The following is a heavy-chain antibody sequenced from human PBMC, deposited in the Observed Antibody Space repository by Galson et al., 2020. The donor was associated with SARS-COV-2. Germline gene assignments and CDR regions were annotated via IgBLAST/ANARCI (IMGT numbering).Heavy chain of an antibody. J-gene: IGHJ5*02. CDR1: GGSFSGYY. CDR3: ATLRYYDILTGLGGNWFDP. Sequence: SETLSLTCAVYGGSFSGYYWSWIRQPPGKGLEWIGEINHSGSTNYNPSLKSRVTISVDTSKNQFSLKLSSVTAADTAVYYCATLRYYDILTGLGGNWFDPWGQGTLVTVSS. D-gene: IGHD3-9*01. V-gene: IGHV4-34*01. CDR2: INHSGST.